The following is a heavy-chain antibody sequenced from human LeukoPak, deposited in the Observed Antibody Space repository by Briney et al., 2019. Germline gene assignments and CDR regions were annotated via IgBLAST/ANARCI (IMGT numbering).Heavy chain of an antibody. Sequence: PSETLSLTCTVSGGSISSYYWSWIRQPPGKGLEWIGYIYYSGSTNYNPSLKSRVTISVDTSKNQFSLKLSSVTAADTAVYYCARVSTDNNWGVTSYYMDVWGKGITVTVSS. CDR1: GGSISSYY. J-gene: IGHJ6*03. CDR2: IYYSGST. D-gene: IGHD7-27*01. CDR3: ARVSTDNNWGVTSYYMDV. V-gene: IGHV4-59*01.